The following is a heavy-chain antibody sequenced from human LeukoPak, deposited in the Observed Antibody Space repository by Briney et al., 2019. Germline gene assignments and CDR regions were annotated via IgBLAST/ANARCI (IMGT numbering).Heavy chain of an antibody. CDR3: AREVSGDPGGY. CDR2: IIPNSGGT. CDR1: GGTFSSYA. D-gene: IGHD7-27*01. V-gene: IGHV1-2*02. J-gene: IGHJ4*02. Sequence: GASVKVSCKASGGTFSSYAISWVRQAPGQGLEWMGGIIPNSGGTNYAQKFQDKITMTRDTSISTAYMELSRLRSDDTAVYYCAREVSGDPGGYWGQGTLVTVSS.